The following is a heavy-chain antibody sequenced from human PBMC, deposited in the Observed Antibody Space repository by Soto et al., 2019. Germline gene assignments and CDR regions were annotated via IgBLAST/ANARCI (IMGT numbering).Heavy chain of an antibody. D-gene: IGHD6-13*01. Sequence: GGSLRLSCAASGFTFSSYGMHWVRQAPGKGLEWVAVISYDGSNKYYADSVKGRFTISRDNSKNTLYLQMNSLRAEDTAVYYCAKDEEQQLVRRYYYYYYGMDVWGQGTTVTVSS. J-gene: IGHJ6*02. CDR1: GFTFSSYG. V-gene: IGHV3-30*18. CDR3: AKDEEQQLVRRYYYYYYGMDV. CDR2: ISYDGSNK.